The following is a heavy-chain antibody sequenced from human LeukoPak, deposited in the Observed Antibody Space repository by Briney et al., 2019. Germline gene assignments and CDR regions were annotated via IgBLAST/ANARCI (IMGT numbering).Heavy chain of an antibody. CDR2: FDPEDGET. Sequence: ASVKVSCKVSGYTLTELSMHWVRQAPGKGLEWMGGFDPEDGETIYAQKFQGRVTMTRDTSTSTVYMELSSLRSEDTAVYYCAREAIVGATDYWGQGTLVTVSS. V-gene: IGHV1-24*01. J-gene: IGHJ4*02. D-gene: IGHD1-26*01. CDR1: GYTLTELS. CDR3: AREAIVGATDY.